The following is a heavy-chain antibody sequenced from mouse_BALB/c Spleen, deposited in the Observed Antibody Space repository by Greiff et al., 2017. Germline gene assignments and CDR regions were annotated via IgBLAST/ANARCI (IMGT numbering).Heavy chain of an antibody. Sequence: VQLQQSGTVLARPGASVTMSCKASGYSFTSYWMHWVKQRPGQGLEWIGALYPGNSDTSYNQKFKGKAKLTAVTSASTAYMVLSSLTNEDSAVEYCTRGDYDDAMDYWGQGTSVTVSS. D-gene: IGHD2-4*01. V-gene: IGHV1-5*01. CDR3: TRGDYDDAMDY. CDR1: GYSFTSYW. J-gene: IGHJ4*01. CDR2: LYPGNSDT.